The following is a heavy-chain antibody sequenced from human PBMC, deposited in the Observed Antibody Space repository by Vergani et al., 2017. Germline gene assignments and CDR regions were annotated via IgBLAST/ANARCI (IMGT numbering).Heavy chain of an antibody. J-gene: IGHJ4*02. CDR1: GDSINTADY. D-gene: IGHD6-25*01. CDR2: VYHSGST. V-gene: IGHV4-38-2*02. CDR3: AKNSSGGFFDN. Sequence: QVQLQESGPGLVKPSETLSLTCSVSGDSINTADYWGWIRKPPGKGLEWIGSVYHSGSTSYNPSLQSRITISVDTSKHQFSLNLNSMTAADTAIYYCAKNSSGGFFDNWGQGALVTVSS.